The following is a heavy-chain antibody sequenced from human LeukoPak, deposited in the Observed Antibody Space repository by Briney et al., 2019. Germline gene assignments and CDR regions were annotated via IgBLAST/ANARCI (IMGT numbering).Heavy chain of an antibody. CDR3: ARGSSSGFVGYYYMDV. CDR2: INPNSGGT. CDR1: GYTFTGYY. D-gene: IGHD6-6*01. Sequence: ASVKVSCKASGYTFTGYYMHWVRQAPGQGLEWMGWINPNSGGTNYAQKFQGRVTMTRDTSISTAYMELSRLRSDDTAVYYCARGSSSGFVGYYYMDVWGKGTTVTVSS. J-gene: IGHJ6*03. V-gene: IGHV1-2*02.